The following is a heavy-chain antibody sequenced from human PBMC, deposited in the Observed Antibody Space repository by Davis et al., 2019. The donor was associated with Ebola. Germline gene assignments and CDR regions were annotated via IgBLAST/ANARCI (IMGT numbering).Heavy chain of an antibody. V-gene: IGHV1-8*01. J-gene: IGHJ4*02. CDR2: MNPNSGNT. Sequence: ASVKVSCKASGYTFTSYDINWVRQATGQGLEWMGWMNPNSGNTGYAQKLQGRVTMTTDTSTSTAYMELRSLRSDDTAVYYCARGITMVQGVTDFDYWGQGTLVTVSS. CDR3: ARGITMVQGVTDFDY. D-gene: IGHD3-10*01. CDR1: GYTFTSYD.